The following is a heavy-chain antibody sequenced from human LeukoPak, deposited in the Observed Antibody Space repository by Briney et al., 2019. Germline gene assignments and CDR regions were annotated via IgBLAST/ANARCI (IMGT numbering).Heavy chain of an antibody. D-gene: IGHD6-13*01. V-gene: IGHV4-61*02. J-gene: IGHJ5*02. Sequence: SETLSLTCTVSGGSISSGSYYWSWIRQPAGKGLEWIGRIYTSGSTNYNPSLKSRVTISVDTSKNQFSLKLSSVTAADTAVYYCARGRRKAAAGNNWFDPWGQGTLVTVSS. CDR3: ARGRRKAAAGNNWFDP. CDR1: GGSISSGSYY. CDR2: IYTSGST.